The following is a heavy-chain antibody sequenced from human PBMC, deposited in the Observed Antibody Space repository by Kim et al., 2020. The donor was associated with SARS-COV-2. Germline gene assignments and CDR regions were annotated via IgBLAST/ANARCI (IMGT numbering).Heavy chain of an antibody. J-gene: IGHJ4*02. CDR3: ARGRSLKYYYGSGSYSVDY. CDR1: GGSFSGYY. D-gene: IGHD3-10*01. V-gene: IGHV4-34*01. Sequence: SETLSLTCAVYGGSFSGYYWSWIHQPPGKGLEWIGEINHSGSTNYNPSLKSRVTISVDTSKNQFSLKLSSVTAADTAVYYCARGRSLKYYYGSGSYSVDYWGQGTLVTVSS. CDR2: INHSGST.